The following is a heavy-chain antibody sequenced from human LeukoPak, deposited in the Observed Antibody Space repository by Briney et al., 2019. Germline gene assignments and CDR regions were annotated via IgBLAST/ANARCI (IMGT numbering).Heavy chain of an antibody. Sequence: PGGSLRLSCAASGFTFSNYDMYWVRQVTGKGLEWVSAIGTAGDTHYPGSLKGRFTISRENAKNSLYLQINSLTAGDTAVYYCARAGVTMVRGLDYGMDVWGQGTTVTVSS. CDR2: IGTAGDT. J-gene: IGHJ6*02. CDR3: ARAGVTMVRGLDYGMDV. V-gene: IGHV3-13*01. CDR1: GFTFSNYD. D-gene: IGHD3-10*01.